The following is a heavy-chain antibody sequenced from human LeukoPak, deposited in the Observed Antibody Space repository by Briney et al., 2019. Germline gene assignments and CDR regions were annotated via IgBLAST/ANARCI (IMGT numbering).Heavy chain of an antibody. CDR1: GFTFTSYY. CDR3: ARGMVVAARDY. Sequence: GGSLRLPCEASGFTFTSYYMKWVRQAPGGGLEWVSSIGSSSTHIYYADSVKCSFTISRDNAKNSLYLQMNSLRDDDTAVYYCARGMVVAARDYWGQGTLVTVSS. J-gene: IGHJ4*02. CDR2: IGSSSTHI. D-gene: IGHD2-15*01. V-gene: IGHV3-21*01.